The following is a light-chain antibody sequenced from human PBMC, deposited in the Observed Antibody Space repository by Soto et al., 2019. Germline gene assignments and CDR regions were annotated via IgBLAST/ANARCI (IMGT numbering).Light chain of an antibody. CDR2: GAF. CDR3: QPYGSAPPGFS. J-gene: IGKJ3*01. Sequence: EMALTQSPGTLSLPPGERATLSCRASQSVSNSYLAWYQQKPGQAPRLLIYGAFSRATGIADRFSGSGPGTDIPLTISRLEADDLAVYYCQPYGSAPPGFSLSPGTKVDIK. V-gene: IGKV3-20*01. CDR1: QSVSNSY.